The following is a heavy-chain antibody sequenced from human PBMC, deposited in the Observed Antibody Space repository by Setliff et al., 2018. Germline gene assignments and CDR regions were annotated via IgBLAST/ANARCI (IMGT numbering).Heavy chain of an antibody. CDR3: SRLVRYCTRTSCQRASGEDY. V-gene: IGHV1-18*01. D-gene: IGHD2-2*01. Sequence: AASVKVSCKTSGYLLTSCGLTWVRQAPGQGLDWLGWISPYNGHTNYAQNLQGRVTMTTDTSTNTAYLELRSLRSDDTAVYYCSRLVRYCTRTSCQRASGEDYWGQGTLVTVSS. J-gene: IGHJ4*02. CDR1: GYLLTSCG. CDR2: ISPYNGHT.